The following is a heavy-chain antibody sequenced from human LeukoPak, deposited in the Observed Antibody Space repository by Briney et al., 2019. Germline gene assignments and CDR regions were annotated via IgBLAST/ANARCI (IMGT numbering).Heavy chain of an antibody. CDR3: ARGAPNYYGSGSNYYYYYMDV. Sequence: GGSLRLSCAASGFTFSGSAMHWVRQASGKGLEWVSYISSSGSTIYYADSVKGRFTISRDNAKNSLYLQMNSLRAEDTAVYYCARGAPNYYGSGSNYYYYYMDVWGKGTTVTISS. V-gene: IGHV3-48*03. J-gene: IGHJ6*03. D-gene: IGHD3-10*01. CDR1: GFTFSGSA. CDR2: ISSSGSTI.